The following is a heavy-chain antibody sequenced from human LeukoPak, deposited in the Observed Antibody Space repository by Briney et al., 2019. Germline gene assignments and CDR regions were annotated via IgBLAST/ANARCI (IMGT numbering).Heavy chain of an antibody. D-gene: IGHD3-10*01. Sequence: GRSLRLSCAASGLNVGSYSMTWVRQAPGKGLGWVSVISADSATTFYADSVKGRYTISRDNAKNTVFLQMSSLRAEDTALYYCARKSASGIYPLDYWGQGTLVTVSP. CDR2: ISADSATT. J-gene: IGHJ4*02. CDR1: GLNVGSYS. CDR3: ARKSASGIYPLDY. V-gene: IGHV3-23*01.